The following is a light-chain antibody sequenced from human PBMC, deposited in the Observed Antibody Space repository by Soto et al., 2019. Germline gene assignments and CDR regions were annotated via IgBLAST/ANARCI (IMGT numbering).Light chain of an antibody. Sequence: QSALTQPPSVSGSPGQSVTISCTGTRSDVGSYNRVSWYQQPPGTAPKLMIYEVSNRPSGVPDRFSGSKSGNTASLTISGLQAEDEADYYCSLYTSSSVVFGGGTKVTVL. J-gene: IGLJ2*01. CDR2: EVS. CDR3: SLYTSSSVV. CDR1: RSDVGSYNR. V-gene: IGLV2-18*01.